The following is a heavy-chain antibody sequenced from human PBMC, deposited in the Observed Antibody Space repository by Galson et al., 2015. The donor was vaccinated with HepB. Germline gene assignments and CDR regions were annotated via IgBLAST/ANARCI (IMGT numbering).Heavy chain of an antibody. Sequence: LTCDVSGISISGSQYSWGWIRQSPKKGLEWIGSIYYGGRTYFSPSFQSRVAMSVDTSKNQLSLTLSSVTAADTAVYHCARPLVLNGRFTPGVGPFHIWGHGTLVTVSA. CDR3: ARPLVLNGRFTPGVGPFHI. V-gene: IGHV4-39*01. J-gene: IGHJ3*02. CDR2: IYYGGRT. CDR1: GISISGSQYS. D-gene: IGHD2-8*01.